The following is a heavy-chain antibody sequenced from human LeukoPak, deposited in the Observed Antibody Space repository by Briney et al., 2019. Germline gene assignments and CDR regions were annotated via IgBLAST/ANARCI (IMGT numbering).Heavy chain of an antibody. V-gene: IGHV1-46*01. CDR1: GYTFTSYY. CDR3: ARSRVGATGDFVY. CDR2: INPSGGST. Sequence: ASVKVSCKASGYTFTSYYMHWVRQAPGQGLDWMGIINPSGGSTSYAQKFQDRVTMTRDMSTSTVYMELSSLRSEDTAVYYCARSRVGATGDFVYWGQGTLVTVSS. D-gene: IGHD1-26*01. J-gene: IGHJ4*02.